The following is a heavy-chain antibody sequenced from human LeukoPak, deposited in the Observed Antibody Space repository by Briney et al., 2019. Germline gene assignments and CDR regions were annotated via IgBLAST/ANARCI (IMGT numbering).Heavy chain of an antibody. CDR2: IHLSGST. Sequence: PSETLSLTCTVSGGSISFHYWSWIRQPPGKGLEWIGYIHLSGSTYYDPSLRSRVTISGDTSKNQFSLRMNSVTAAATAVYYCARWGVWYFDLWGRGTLVTVSS. D-gene: IGHD3-16*01. J-gene: IGHJ2*01. V-gene: IGHV4-59*11. CDR1: GGSISFHY. CDR3: ARWGVWYFDL.